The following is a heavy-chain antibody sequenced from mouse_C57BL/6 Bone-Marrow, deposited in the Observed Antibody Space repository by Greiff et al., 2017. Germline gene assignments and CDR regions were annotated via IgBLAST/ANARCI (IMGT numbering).Heavy chain of an antibody. CDR1: GFNIKDDY. V-gene: IGHV14-4*01. CDR3: TTLTGWYFDV. CDR2: IDPENGDT. Sequence: EVKLVESGAELVRPGASVKLSCTASGFNIKDDYMHWVKQRPEQGLEWIGWIDPENGDTEYASKFQGKATITADTSSNTAYLQLSSLTSEATAVYYCTTLTGWYFDVWGTGTTVTVSS. D-gene: IGHD4-1*01. J-gene: IGHJ1*03.